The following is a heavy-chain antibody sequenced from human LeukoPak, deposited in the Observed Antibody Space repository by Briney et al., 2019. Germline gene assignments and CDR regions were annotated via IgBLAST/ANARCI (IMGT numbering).Heavy chain of an antibody. CDR1: GGSISSYY. V-gene: IGHV4-59*01. CDR3: ARGHSPGGSGSYYKGYYYYGMDV. CDR2: IYYSGST. Sequence: SETLSLTCTVSGGSISSYYWSWIRQPPGKGLEWIGYIYYSGSTNYNPSLKSRVTISVDTSKNQFSLKLSSVTAADTAVYYCARGHSPGGSGSYYKGYYYYGMDVWGQGTTVTVSS. J-gene: IGHJ6*02. D-gene: IGHD3-10*01.